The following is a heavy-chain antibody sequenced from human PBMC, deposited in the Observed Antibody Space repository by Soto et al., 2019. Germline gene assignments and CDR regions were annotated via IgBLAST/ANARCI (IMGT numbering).Heavy chain of an antibody. CDR3: ARADYGDYGIDY. CDR1: GFIFSSYS. J-gene: IGHJ4*02. D-gene: IGHD4-17*01. CDR2: IGSSSSTI. Sequence: EVQLVESGGGLVQPGGSLRLSCAASGFIFSSYSMNWVRQAPGKGLEWVSYIGSSSSTIYYADSVKGRFTISRDNAKNSLYLQMNSLRAEDTAVYYCARADYGDYGIDYWGQGTLVTVSS. V-gene: IGHV3-48*01.